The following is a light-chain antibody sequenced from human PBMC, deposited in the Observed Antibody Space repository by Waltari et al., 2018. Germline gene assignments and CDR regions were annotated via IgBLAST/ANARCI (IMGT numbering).Light chain of an antibody. Sequence: DIRMTQSPSSVSTSVGDRVTISCRASQGIGTSLAWYQQKPGNAPQLLIFAASTLQSGVPSRFSGSGSGTDFTLTINGLQPEDFATYYCQQAGSFPFTFGPGTKVDFK. J-gene: IGKJ3*01. CDR2: AAS. V-gene: IGKV1-12*01. CDR1: QGIGTS. CDR3: QQAGSFPFT.